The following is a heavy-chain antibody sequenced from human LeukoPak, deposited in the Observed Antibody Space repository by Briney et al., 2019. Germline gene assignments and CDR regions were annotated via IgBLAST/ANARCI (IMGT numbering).Heavy chain of an antibody. J-gene: IGHJ4*02. CDR2: TYYRSKWYN. Sequence: SQTLSLTCAISGDSVSSNSAAWNRIRQSPSRGLEWLGRTYYRSKWYNDYAVSVKSRITINPDTSKNQFSLQLNSVTPEDTAVYYCARGLYYGSGSYAYYFDYWGQGTLVTVSS. CDR1: GDSVSSNSAA. V-gene: IGHV6-1*01. D-gene: IGHD3-10*01. CDR3: ARGLYYGSGSYAYYFDY.